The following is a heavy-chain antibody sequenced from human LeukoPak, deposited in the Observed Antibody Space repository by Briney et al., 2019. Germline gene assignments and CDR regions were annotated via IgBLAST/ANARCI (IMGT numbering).Heavy chain of an antibody. Sequence: SETLSLTCTFSGGSISSYYWSWIRQPPGKGLEWIGYSNYSGSTKYNPSLKSRVIISVDTSMNHFSLKMRSVTAADTAVYYCARAHRVSGAFDIWGQGTMVTVSS. CDR2: SNYSGST. V-gene: IGHV4-59*01. D-gene: IGHD1-14*01. CDR1: GGSISSYY. CDR3: ARAHRVSGAFDI. J-gene: IGHJ3*02.